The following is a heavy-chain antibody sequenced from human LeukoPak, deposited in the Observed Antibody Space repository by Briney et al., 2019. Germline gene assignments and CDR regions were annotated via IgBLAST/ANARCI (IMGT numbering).Heavy chain of an antibody. CDR2: ISGSGGST. D-gene: IGHD3-9*01. V-gene: IGHV3-23*01. CDR3: AKAGARRMSYYDILTGYSHIDY. J-gene: IGHJ4*02. Sequence: GGSLRLSCAASGFTVSSNYISWVRQAPGKGLEWVSAISGSGGSTYYADSVKGRFTISRDNSKNTLYLQMNSLRAEDTAVYYCAKAGARRMSYYDILTGYSHIDYWGQGTLVTVSS. CDR1: GFTVSSNY.